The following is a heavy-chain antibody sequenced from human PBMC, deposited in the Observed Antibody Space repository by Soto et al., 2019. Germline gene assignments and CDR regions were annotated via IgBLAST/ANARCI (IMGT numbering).Heavy chain of an antibody. D-gene: IGHD3-16*02. Sequence: QEQLVESGGGVVQPGRSLRLSCAASGFTFSSYAMHWVRQAPGKGLEWVAVITYDGSDKYHADSVKGRFTSSRDNSKNTLNLKMNSLRADDTAVYYCAKALGELSTETYDYWGQGTLITVSS. CDR3: AKALGELSTETYDY. CDR2: ITYDGSDK. V-gene: IGHV3-30*18. J-gene: IGHJ4*02. CDR1: GFTFSSYA.